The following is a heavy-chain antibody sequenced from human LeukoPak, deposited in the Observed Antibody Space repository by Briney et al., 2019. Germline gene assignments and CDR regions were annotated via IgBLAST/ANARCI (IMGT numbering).Heavy chain of an antibody. J-gene: IGHJ4*02. Sequence: GGSLRLSCAASGFTFSSYGMHWVRQAPGKGLEWVAVIWYDGSNKYYADSVKGRFTISRDNSKNTLYLQMNSLRAEDTAVYYCARDPERVLSSWFGIDYWGQGTLVTVSS. CDR2: IWYDGSNK. CDR1: GFTFSSYG. V-gene: IGHV3-33*01. CDR3: ARDPERVLSSWFGIDY. D-gene: IGHD6-13*01.